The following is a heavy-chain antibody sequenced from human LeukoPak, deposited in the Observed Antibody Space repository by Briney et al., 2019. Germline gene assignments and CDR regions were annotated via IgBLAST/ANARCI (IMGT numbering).Heavy chain of an antibody. CDR3: ARACGVLINGTGCFDY. J-gene: IGHJ4*02. Sequence: GGSLRLSCAASGISFSSYAMSWVRQAPGKGLEWVSSISSSSSYIYYADSVKGRFTISRDNAKNSLYLQMNSLRAEDTAVYYCARACGVLINGTGCFDYWGQGTLVTVSS. CDR2: ISSSSSYI. V-gene: IGHV3-21*01. CDR1: GISFSSYA. D-gene: IGHD2-8*01.